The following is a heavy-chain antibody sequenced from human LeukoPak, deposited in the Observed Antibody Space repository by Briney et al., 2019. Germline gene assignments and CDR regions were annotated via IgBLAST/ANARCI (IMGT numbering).Heavy chain of an antibody. CDR2: ISDNGGNT. Sequence: GGSLRLSCAASGSTFSIYGMGWVRQAPGKGLEWVSSISDNGGNTYYADSAKGRFTISRDNSKNTLYLQMTSLRAEDTAVYYCAELGITMIGGVWGKGTTVTISS. CDR1: GSTFSIYG. V-gene: IGHV3-23*01. CDR3: AELGITMIGGV. J-gene: IGHJ6*04. D-gene: IGHD3-10*02.